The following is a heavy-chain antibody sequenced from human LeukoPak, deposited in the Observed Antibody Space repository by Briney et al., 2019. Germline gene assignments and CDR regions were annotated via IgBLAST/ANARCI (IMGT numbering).Heavy chain of an antibody. CDR3: AKAEGYYYGSGSS. J-gene: IGHJ4*02. CDR1: GFTFSNYA. CDR2: ISGSGDAT. D-gene: IGHD3-10*01. Sequence: GGSLRLSCAATGFTFSNYAMIWVRQASGKGLEGVSSISGSGDATYYADSVKGRLTISRDNSKNTLYLQLNSLRAEDTAVYYCAKAEGYYYGSGSSWGQGTLVTVSS. V-gene: IGHV3-23*01.